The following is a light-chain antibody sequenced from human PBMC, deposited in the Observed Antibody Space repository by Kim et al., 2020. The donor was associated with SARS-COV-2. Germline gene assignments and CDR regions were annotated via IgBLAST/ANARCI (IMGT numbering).Light chain of an antibody. J-gene: IGKJ4*01. Sequence: ASVGDRVTITCRASQSISDCMAWYQQKPGKAPKRLIYKASNLESGVPSSFSGSGSGTEFTLTISSLQPDDFATYYCQQYNTYLLTCGGGTKVDIK. CDR3: QQYNTYLLT. V-gene: IGKV1-5*03. CDR1: QSISDC. CDR2: KAS.